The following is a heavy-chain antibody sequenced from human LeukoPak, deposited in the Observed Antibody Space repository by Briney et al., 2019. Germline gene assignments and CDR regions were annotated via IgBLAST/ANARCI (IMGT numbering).Heavy chain of an antibody. J-gene: IGHJ4*02. CDR3: ARGRYVLRYFDWSTPDYFDY. Sequence: TPSETLSLTCAVYAGSFSGYYWSWIRQPPGKGLEWIGEINHGGSTNYNPSLKSRVTISVNTSKNQFSLKLSSVTAADTAVYYCARGRYVLRYFDWSTPDYFDYWGQGTLVTVSS. V-gene: IGHV4-34*01. D-gene: IGHD3-9*01. CDR2: INHGGST. CDR1: AGSFSGYY.